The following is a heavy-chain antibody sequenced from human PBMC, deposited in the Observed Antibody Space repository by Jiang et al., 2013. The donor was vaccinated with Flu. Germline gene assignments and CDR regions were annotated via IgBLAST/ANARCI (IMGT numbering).Heavy chain of an antibody. D-gene: IGHD1/OR15-1a*01. CDR1: GYSFTSNW. V-gene: IGHV5-51*01. CDR2: IFPGDSDT. J-gene: IGHJ4*02. CDR3: ARHKTSITGSTNPDY. Sequence: LVESGAEVKKPGESLKISCQASGYSFTSNWIGWVRQMPGKGLEWMGIIFPGDSDTRYSPSFQGRVTISADTSINTVLLQWGSLKASDTAMYFCARHKTSITGSTNPDYWGQGTLVTVSS.